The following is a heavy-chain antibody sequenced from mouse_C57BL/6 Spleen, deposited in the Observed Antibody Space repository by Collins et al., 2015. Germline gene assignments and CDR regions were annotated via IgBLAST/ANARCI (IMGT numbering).Heavy chain of an antibody. CDR3: ASGMDY. CDR2: INPYNGGT. J-gene: IGHJ4*01. Sequence: SHGKNLEWIGLINPYNGGTSYNQKFKGKATLTVDKSSSTAYMELLSLTSEDSAVYYCASGMDYWGQGTSVTVSS. V-gene: IGHV1-26*01.